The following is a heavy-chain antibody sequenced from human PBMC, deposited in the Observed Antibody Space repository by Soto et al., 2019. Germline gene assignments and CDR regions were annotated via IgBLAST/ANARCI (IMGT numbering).Heavy chain of an antibody. CDR2: IYWDGDK. D-gene: IGHD1-26*01. V-gene: IGHV2-5*02. CDR3: ARSRDGTYALDY. J-gene: IGHJ4*02. Sequence: QITLKESGPTLVKPTQTLTLTCTFSGFSLSTNGVCVGWIRQPPGKALEWLALIYWDGDKRYSPSLGSRLTIPKDSSNNQVVLTMTNMDPVDTATYYCARSRDGTYALDYWCQGTLVTVAS. CDR1: GFSLSTNGVC.